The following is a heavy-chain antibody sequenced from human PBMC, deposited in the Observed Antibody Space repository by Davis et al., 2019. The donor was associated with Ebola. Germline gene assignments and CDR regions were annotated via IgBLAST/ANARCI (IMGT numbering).Heavy chain of an antibody. V-gene: IGHV3-48*04. Sequence: GESLKISCAASGFTFSSYSMNWVRQAPGKGLEWVSYISSSSSTIYYADSVKGRFTISRDNAKNSLYLQMNSLRAEDTAVYYCARDWIVVPAVDGYYNSYGLDVWGQGATVTVSS. CDR2: ISSSSSTI. CDR3: ARDWIVVPAVDGYYNSYGLDV. J-gene: IGHJ6*02. CDR1: GFTFSSYS. D-gene: IGHD2-2*01.